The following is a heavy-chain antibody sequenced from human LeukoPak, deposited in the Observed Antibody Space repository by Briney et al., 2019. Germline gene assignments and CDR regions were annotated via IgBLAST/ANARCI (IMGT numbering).Heavy chain of an antibody. CDR3: ASLTSSGWFLDY. D-gene: IGHD6-19*01. CDR1: GGSISSYY. V-gene: IGHV4-59*01. J-gene: IGHJ4*02. CDR2: IYYTGST. Sequence: SETLSLTCTVSGGSISSYYWSWIRQPPGKGLEWIGYIYYTGSTNYNPPLKSRVTISVDTSNNQFSLKLSSVTAADTAVYYCASLTSSGWFLDYWGRGTLVTVSS.